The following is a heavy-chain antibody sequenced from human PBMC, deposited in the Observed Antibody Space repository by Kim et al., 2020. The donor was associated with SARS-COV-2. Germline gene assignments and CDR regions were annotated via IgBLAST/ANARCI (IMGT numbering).Heavy chain of an antibody. CDR2: INTSGGRT. J-gene: IGHJ5*02. CDR1: GYTFTSHY. Sequence: ASVKVSCKASGYTFTSHYVVWLRQAPGQGLEWMALINTSGGRTTYAQKFQGRVTVTTDTSTSTVYMNLGSLRSEDTAVYYCARVLSLVVCDHWGQGTLVT. V-gene: IGHV1-46*01. D-gene: IGHD2-15*01. CDR3: ARVLSLVVCDH.